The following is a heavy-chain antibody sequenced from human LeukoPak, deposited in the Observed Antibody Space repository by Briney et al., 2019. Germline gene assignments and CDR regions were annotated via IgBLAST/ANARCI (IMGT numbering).Heavy chain of an antibody. CDR1: GITLNSYA. J-gene: IGHJ4*02. CDR3: ARDNGYNVGYLDY. CDR2: ISYDGSNK. Sequence: GSLILFCAASGITLNSYAMHWVRPAPGKGLEWVAVISYDGSNKYYADSVKGRFTISRDNSKNTLYLQVNSLRAEDTAVYYCARDNGYNVGYLDYWGQGTLVAVSS. D-gene: IGHD5-24*01. V-gene: IGHV3-30-3*01.